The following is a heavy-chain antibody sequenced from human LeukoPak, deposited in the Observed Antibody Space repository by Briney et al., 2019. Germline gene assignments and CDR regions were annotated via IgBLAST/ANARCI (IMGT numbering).Heavy chain of an antibody. Sequence: GESLKISCKGSGYRFTSYWIGWVRQMPGKGLEWVAIIYPGDSDTRYSPSFQGRVTISADKSISTAYLQWSSLKASDTAIYYCAKTGPEFYFDYWGQGTLVTVSS. D-gene: IGHD1-14*01. CDR3: AKTGPEFYFDY. J-gene: IGHJ4*02. CDR2: IYPGDSDT. CDR1: GYRFTSYW. V-gene: IGHV5-51*01.